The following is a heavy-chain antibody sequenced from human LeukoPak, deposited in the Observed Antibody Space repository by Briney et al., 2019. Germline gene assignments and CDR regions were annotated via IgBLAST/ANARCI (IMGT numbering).Heavy chain of an antibody. D-gene: IGHD5-24*01. CDR3: ARGSYWEMATIYPTEFDY. V-gene: IGHV4-34*01. CDR1: GGSFSGYY. J-gene: IGHJ4*02. Sequence: SETLSLTCAVYGGSFSGYYWSWIRQPPGKGLEWIGEINHSGSTNYNPSLKSRVTISVDTSKNQFSLELSSVTAADTAVYYCARGSYWEMATIYPTEFDYWGQGTLVTVSS. CDR2: INHSGST.